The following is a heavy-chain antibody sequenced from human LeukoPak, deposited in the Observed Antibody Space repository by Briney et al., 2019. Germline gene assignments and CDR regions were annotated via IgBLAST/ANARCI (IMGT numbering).Heavy chain of an antibody. V-gene: IGHV3-15*01. Sequence: GGSLTLSCAASGFTFSNAWMSWVRQAPGKGLEWVGRIKSKTDGGTTDYAAPVEGKFTISRDDSKSTLYLQMNSLKTEDTAVYYCTIEFVDHWGQGTLVTVSS. J-gene: IGHJ4*02. D-gene: IGHD2-21*01. CDR3: TIEFVDH. CDR2: IKSKTDGGTT. CDR1: GFTFSNAW.